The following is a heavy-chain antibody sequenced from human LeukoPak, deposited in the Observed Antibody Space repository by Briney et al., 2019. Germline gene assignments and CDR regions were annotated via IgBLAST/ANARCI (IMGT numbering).Heavy chain of an antibody. Sequence: AGSLRLSCAASGFTFSTYWMSWVRQAPGKGLEWVANIKEDGSEKYNGDSVKGRFTISRDNAKNSLYLQMNSLRAEDTAVYYCARDSSGYQWGQGTLVTVSS. CDR1: GFTFSTYW. CDR3: ARDSSGYQ. J-gene: IGHJ4*02. CDR2: IKEDGSEK. D-gene: IGHD3-22*01. V-gene: IGHV3-7*01.